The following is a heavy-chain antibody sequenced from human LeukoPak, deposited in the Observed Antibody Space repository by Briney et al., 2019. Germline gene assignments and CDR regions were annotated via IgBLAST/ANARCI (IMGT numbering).Heavy chain of an antibody. D-gene: IGHD2-15*01. V-gene: IGHV3-30*18. CDR3: AKDTGHCSGGSRSYLDY. J-gene: IGHJ4*02. CDR2: VSYDGSDK. Sequence: TGGSLRLSCAASGFTFSSYGMHWVRQAPGKGLEWVAVVSYDGSDKYYPDSVKGRFTISRDNSQNTLYMEMNNLRAEDTAVYYCAKDTGHCSGGSRSYLDYWGQGTLVTVSS. CDR1: GFTFSSYG.